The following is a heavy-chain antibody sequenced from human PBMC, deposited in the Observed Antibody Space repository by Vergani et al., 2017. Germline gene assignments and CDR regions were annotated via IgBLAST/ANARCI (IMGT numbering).Heavy chain of an antibody. CDR3: ARGTRAVYGDYENWYFDL. CDR1: GGTFSSYT. J-gene: IGHJ2*01. D-gene: IGHD4-17*01. V-gene: IGHV1-69*02. CDR2: IIPILGIA. Sequence: QVQLVQSGAEVKKPGSSVKVSCKASGGTFSSYTISWVRQAPGQGLEWMGRIIPILGIANYAQKFQGRVTITADKSTSTAYMELSSLRSEDTAVYYCARGTRAVYGDYENWYFDLWGRGTLVTVSS.